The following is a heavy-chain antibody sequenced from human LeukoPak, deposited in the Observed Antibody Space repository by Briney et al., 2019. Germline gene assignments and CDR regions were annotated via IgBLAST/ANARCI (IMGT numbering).Heavy chain of an antibody. CDR2: IYYSGST. CDR1: GGSISGGGYY. CDR3: ARDPGAYCSSTSCYKMGWFDP. J-gene: IGHJ5*02. Sequence: PSETLSLTCTVSGGSISGGGYYWSWIRQHPGKGLEWIGYIYYSGSTYYNPSLKSRVTISVDTSKNQFSLKLSSVTAADTAVYYCARDPGAYCSSTSCYKMGWFDPWGQGTLVTVSS. V-gene: IGHV4-31*03. D-gene: IGHD2-2*02.